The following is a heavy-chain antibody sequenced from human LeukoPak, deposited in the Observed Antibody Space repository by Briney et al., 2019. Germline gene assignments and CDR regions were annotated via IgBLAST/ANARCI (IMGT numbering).Heavy chain of an antibody. CDR3: ARLATSSWAFDY. CDR1: GYTFTGNY. Sequence: ASVKVSCKASGYTFTGNYIHWVRQAPGQGLEWMGWINPDSGGTNYAQNFQGRVTMTRDTSISTAYLELSRLRSDDMAVYYCARLATSSWAFDYWGQGILVTVSS. J-gene: IGHJ4*02. CDR2: INPDSGGT. D-gene: IGHD5-12*01. V-gene: IGHV1-2*02.